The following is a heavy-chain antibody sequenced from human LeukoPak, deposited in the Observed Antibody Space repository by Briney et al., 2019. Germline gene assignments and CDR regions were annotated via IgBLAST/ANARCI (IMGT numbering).Heavy chain of an antibody. V-gene: IGHV3-23*01. J-gene: IGHJ5*02. CDR2: ISGSGGST. CDR3: ARYCSSTSCYGGRWFDP. CDR1: GFTFSTYA. Sequence: GGSLRLSCAASGFTFSTYAMSWVRQAPGKGLEWVSGISGSGGSTNYADPVKGRFTISRDNSKNTLYLQMNSLRVEDTAVYYCARYCSSTSCYGGRWFDPWGQGTLVTVSS. D-gene: IGHD2-2*01.